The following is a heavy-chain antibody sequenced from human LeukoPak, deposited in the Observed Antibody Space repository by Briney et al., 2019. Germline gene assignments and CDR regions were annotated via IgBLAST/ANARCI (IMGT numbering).Heavy chain of an antibody. D-gene: IGHD3-22*01. CDR2: ISSSSSYI. J-gene: IGHJ4*02. V-gene: IGHV3-21*01. CDR1: GFTFSSYS. CDR3: ARSPSGTMIVVVPLDY. Sequence: GGSLRLSCAASGFTFSSYSMNWVRQAPGKGLEWVSSISSSSSYIYYADSVKGRFTISRDNAKNSLYLQMNSLRAEDTAVYYCARSPSGTMIVVVPLDYWGQGTLVTVSS.